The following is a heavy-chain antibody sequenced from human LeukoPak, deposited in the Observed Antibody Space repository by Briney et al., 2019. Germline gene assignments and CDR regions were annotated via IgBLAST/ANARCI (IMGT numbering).Heavy chain of an antibody. Sequence: SETLSLTWAVSGGSISSSNRWSCVRQPPGKGLEWIGEIYHSGSTNYNPSLKSRVTISVGKSKNQFSLKLSSVTAADTAVYYCARVRLYYGSSNYYFDYWGQGTLVTVSS. D-gene: IGHD3-22*01. CDR1: GGSISSSNR. CDR3: ARVRLYYGSSNYYFDY. J-gene: IGHJ4*02. CDR2: IYHSGST. V-gene: IGHV4-4*02.